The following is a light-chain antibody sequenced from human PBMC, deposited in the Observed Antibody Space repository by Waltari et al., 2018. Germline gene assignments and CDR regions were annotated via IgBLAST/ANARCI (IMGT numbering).Light chain of an antibody. CDR3: SSRDSSGNHLL. V-gene: IGLV3-19*01. CDR1: SLRSYF. Sequence: SSELTQDPAVSVALGQTVPITYPGDSLRSYFTSWYQQKPGPAPVSVIYGNNNRPSGIPDRFSGSSTGYTDSLTITGAQAEDEADYYCSSRDSSGNHLLFGGGTKLTVL. CDR2: GNN. J-gene: IGLJ2*01.